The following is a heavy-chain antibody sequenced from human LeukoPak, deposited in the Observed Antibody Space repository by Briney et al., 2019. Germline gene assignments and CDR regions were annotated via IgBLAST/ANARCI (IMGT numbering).Heavy chain of an antibody. Sequence: SGPTLVNPTQTLTLTCTFSGLSLSTSGVGVGWIRQPPGKALEWLALIYWDDDKRYSPSLKSRLTITKDTSKNQVVLTTTNMDPVDTATYYCAHRRAVSGFLEWLFDAFDIWGQGTMVTVSS. J-gene: IGHJ3*02. V-gene: IGHV2-5*02. CDR2: IYWDDDK. CDR3: AHRRAVSGFLEWLFDAFDI. D-gene: IGHD3-3*01. CDR1: GLSLSTSGVG.